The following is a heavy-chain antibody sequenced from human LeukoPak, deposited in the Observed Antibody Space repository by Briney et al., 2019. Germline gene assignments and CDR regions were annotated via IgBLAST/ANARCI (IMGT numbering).Heavy chain of an antibody. CDR2: ISRSSSYI. CDR1: GFTFSSYS. Sequence: GGSLRLSCAASGFTFSSYSMNWVRQAPGKGLEWVSSISRSSSYIYYADSVKGRFTISRDNAKNSLYLQMNSLRAEDTAVYYCARDSHGDYDFDYWGQGTLVTVSS. D-gene: IGHD4-17*01. CDR3: ARDSHGDYDFDY. J-gene: IGHJ4*02. V-gene: IGHV3-21*01.